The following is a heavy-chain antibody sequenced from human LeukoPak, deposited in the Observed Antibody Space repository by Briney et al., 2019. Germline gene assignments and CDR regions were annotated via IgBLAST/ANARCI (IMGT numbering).Heavy chain of an antibody. CDR1: GGSVSSGSYY. CDR3: ARDLLFRELGY. CDR2: IYYSGST. J-gene: IGHJ4*02. D-gene: IGHD1-26*01. V-gene: IGHV4-61*01. Sequence: SETLSLTCTVSGGSVSSGSYYWSWIRQPPGKGLEWIGYIYYSGSTNYNPSLKSRVTISVDTSKNQFSLKLSSVTAADTAVYYCARDLLFRELGYWGQGTLVTVSS.